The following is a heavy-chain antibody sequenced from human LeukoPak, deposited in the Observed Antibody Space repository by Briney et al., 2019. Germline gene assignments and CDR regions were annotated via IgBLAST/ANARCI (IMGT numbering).Heavy chain of an antibody. J-gene: IGHJ4*02. CDR2: IWYDASNK. CDR1: GFTFSSFG. V-gene: IGHV3-33*01. D-gene: IGHD6-13*01. Sequence: PGGSLRLSCAASGFTFSSFGMHWVRQAPGKGLESVAVIWYDASNKYYADSVKGRFTISRDNSKNTLYLQMNSLRDDDTAVYYCVRGVGVSRFNYLDSWGQGTLVIVSS. CDR3: VRGVGVSRFNYLDS.